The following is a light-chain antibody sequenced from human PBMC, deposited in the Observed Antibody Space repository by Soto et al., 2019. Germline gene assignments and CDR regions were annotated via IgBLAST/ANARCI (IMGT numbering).Light chain of an antibody. CDR1: QTISSSY. CDR3: QQYGVSPPWT. CDR2: GAS. J-gene: IGKJ1*01. Sequence: EIVLTQSPGTLSLSPGESATLSCRASQTISSSYLAWYQQKPGQAPRLLLYGASSRATDIPDRFSGSGSGTDFTLTISRMEPEDFAVYYCQQYGVSPPWTFGQGTKVEIQ. V-gene: IGKV3-20*01.